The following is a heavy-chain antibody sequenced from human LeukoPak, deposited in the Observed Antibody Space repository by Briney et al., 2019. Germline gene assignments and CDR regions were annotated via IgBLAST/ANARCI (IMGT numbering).Heavy chain of an antibody. CDR3: ARVGDGGAYFDY. D-gene: IGHD1-26*01. Sequence: SETLSLTCTVSGGSLSSYYWSWIRQPPGKGLEWIGYIYYSGSTNYNPSLKSRVTISVDTSKNQFSLTLSSVTAADTAVYYCARVGDGGAYFDYWGQGTLVTVSS. CDR1: GGSLSSYY. CDR2: IYYSGST. J-gene: IGHJ4*02. V-gene: IGHV4-59*01.